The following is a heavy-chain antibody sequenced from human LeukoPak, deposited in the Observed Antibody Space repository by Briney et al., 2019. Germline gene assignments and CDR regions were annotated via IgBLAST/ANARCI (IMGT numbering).Heavy chain of an antibody. V-gene: IGHV3-23*01. Sequence: PGGSLRLSCAASGFTFSSYSMNWVRQAPGKGLEWVSAISGSGGSTYYADSVKGRFTISRDNSKNTLYLQMNSLRAEDTAVYYCAKDHYYDSSGPFDYWGQGTLVTVSS. CDR2: ISGSGGST. D-gene: IGHD3-22*01. CDR3: AKDHYYDSSGPFDY. CDR1: GFTFSSYS. J-gene: IGHJ4*02.